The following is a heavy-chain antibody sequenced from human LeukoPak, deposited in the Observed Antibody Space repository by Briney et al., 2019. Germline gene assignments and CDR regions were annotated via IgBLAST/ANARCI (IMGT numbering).Heavy chain of an antibody. CDR2: IYPGDSDT. Sequence: GESLKISCTGYSFTSYWIGWVRQMPGKGLEWMGIIYPGDSDTRYSPSFQGQVTISADKSISTAYLQWSSLKASDTAMYYCARRGKYGSGRTNWFDPWGQGTLVTVSS. V-gene: IGHV5-51*01. J-gene: IGHJ5*02. D-gene: IGHD3-10*01. CDR1: GYSFTSYW. CDR3: ARRGKYGSGRTNWFDP.